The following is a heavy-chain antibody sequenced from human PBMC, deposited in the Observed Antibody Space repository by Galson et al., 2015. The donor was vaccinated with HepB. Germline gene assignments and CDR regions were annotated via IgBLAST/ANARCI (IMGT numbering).Heavy chain of an antibody. CDR1: GFSFSSYA. J-gene: IGHJ3*02. CDR3: ARSHGIAMIVVTIRGDAFDI. D-gene: IGHD3-22*01. V-gene: IGHV3-30*04. CDR2: ISYDGSKR. Sequence: LRLSCAASGFSFSSYAMHWVRQPPGKGLEWVAVISYDGSKRYYADSVKGRFTISRDNSKNTLYLQMNSLRVEDTAVYYCARSHGIAMIVVTIRGDAFDIWGQGTMVTVSS.